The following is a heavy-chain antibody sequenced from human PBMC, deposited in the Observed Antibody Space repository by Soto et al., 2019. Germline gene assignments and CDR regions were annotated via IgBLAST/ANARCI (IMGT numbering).Heavy chain of an antibody. D-gene: IGHD3-10*01. J-gene: IGHJ4*02. CDR1: EFTFSSHW. Sequence: EVQLVESGGGLVQPGGSLRLSCEASEFTFSSHWMHWVRQAPGKGLVWVSRIYTDGSRADYADSVKGRLTISRDNAKNTVYLQVNSLGAEDTAVYFCARGAQNYYYFDYWGQGTLVTVSS. CDR2: IYTDGSRA. CDR3: ARGAQNYYYFDY. V-gene: IGHV3-74*01.